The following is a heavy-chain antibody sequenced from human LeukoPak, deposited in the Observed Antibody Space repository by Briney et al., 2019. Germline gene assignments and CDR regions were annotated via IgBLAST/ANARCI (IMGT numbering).Heavy chain of an antibody. D-gene: IGHD6-6*01. V-gene: IGHV1-46*01. CDR3: ARMYSSSSGSYYYYYMDV. CDR1: GYTFTSYY. CDR2: INPSGGST. Sequence: ASVKVSCKASGYTFTSYYMHWVRQAPGQGLEWMGIINPSGGSTSYAQKFQGIGTMTRDRYTSTVYMELSSLRSEDTAVYYYARMYSSSSGSYYYYYMDVWGKGTTVTVSS. J-gene: IGHJ6*03.